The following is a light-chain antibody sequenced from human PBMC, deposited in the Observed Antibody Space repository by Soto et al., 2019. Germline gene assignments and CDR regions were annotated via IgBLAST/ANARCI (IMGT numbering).Light chain of an antibody. CDR1: TSNIGSNT. CDR2: FNN. V-gene: IGLV1-44*01. CDR3: AAWDDSLNGPV. Sequence: QLVLTQPPSASGTPGQRVIISCSGSTSNIGSNTVQWYQQLPGTAPKLLIYFNNQRPSGVPDRFSGSKSGTSASLAINGLQSDDEADYSCAAWDDSLNGPVFGGGTKLTVL. J-gene: IGLJ2*01.